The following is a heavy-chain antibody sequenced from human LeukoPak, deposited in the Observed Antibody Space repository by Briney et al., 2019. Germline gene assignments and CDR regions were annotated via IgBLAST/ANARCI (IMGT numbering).Heavy chain of an antibody. Sequence: GESLKISCKGSGYSFTSYWIGWVRQMPGKGLEWMGIIYPGDSDTRYSPSFQGQVPISADTSISTAYLQWSSLKASDTAMYYCARSAGYCSSTSCYNWFDPWGQGTLVTVSS. CDR2: IYPGDSDT. D-gene: IGHD2-2*01. CDR3: ARSAGYCSSTSCYNWFDP. J-gene: IGHJ5*02. CDR1: GYSFTSYW. V-gene: IGHV5-51*01.